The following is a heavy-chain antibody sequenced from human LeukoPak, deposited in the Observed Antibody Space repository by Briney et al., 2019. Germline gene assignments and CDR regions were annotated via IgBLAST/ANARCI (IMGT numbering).Heavy chain of an antibody. J-gene: IGHJ3*02. CDR1: GFTFSIYW. CDR3: ARDYYDSSGYNAFDI. V-gene: IGHV3-7*01. CDR2: IKQDGSEK. Sequence: GGSLRLSCAASGFTFSIYWMRWVRQAPGKGLEWVANIKQDGSEKYYVDSVKGRFTISRDNAKNSLYLQMNSLRAEDTAVYYCARDYYDSSGYNAFDIWGQGTMVTVSS. D-gene: IGHD3-22*01.